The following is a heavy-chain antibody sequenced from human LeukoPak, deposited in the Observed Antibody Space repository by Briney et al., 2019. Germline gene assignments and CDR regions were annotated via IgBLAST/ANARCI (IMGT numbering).Heavy chain of an antibody. D-gene: IGHD2-15*01. Sequence: GGSLRLSCAASGFTFSSYRMSWVRQAPGKGLEWVANIKQDGSEKYYVDSVKGRFTISRDNAKNSLYLQMNSLRAEDTAVYYCAREKSDCSGGSCYSVFDYWGQGTLVTVSS. J-gene: IGHJ4*02. V-gene: IGHV3-7*01. CDR3: AREKSDCSGGSCYSVFDY. CDR1: GFTFSSYR. CDR2: IKQDGSEK.